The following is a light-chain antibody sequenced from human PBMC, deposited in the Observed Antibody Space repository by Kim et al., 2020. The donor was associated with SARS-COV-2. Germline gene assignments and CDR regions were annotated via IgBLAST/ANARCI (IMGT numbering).Light chain of an antibody. CDR1: RSVTNNY. CDR3: HHYGGSPTLT. V-gene: IGKV3-20*01. CDR2: DAS. Sequence: IVLTQSPDTLSLSPGERATLSCRASRSVTNNYLAWFQQKPGQTPRLLIFDASRRATGIPDRFTGSGSGTGFTLTINRLEPDDFAVYYCHHYGGSPTLTFGGGTRVEI. J-gene: IGKJ4*01.